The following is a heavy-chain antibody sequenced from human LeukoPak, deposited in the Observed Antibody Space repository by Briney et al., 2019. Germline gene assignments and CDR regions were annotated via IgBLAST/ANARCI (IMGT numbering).Heavy chain of an antibody. D-gene: IGHD3-10*01. CDR1: GGTFSSYA. Sequence: SVKVSCKASGGTFSSYAISWVRQAPGQGLEWMGGIIPIFGTANYAQKFQGRVTITADESTSTAYMELSSLRSEDTAVYYCAGPHYYGSGSYPKDYYYGTDVWGKGTTVTVSS. CDR3: AGPHYYGSGSYPKDYYYGTDV. CDR2: IIPIFGTA. V-gene: IGHV1-69*13. J-gene: IGHJ6*04.